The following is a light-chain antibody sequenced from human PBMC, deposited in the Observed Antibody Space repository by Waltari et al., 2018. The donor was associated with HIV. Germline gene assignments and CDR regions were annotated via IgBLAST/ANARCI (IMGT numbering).Light chain of an antibody. CDR3: ATWDDSLSGVV. J-gene: IGLJ2*01. V-gene: IGLV1-47*01. CDR2: RDN. Sequence: QSVLTQPPSASGTPGQRVTISCSGSNSNIGSNSVYWYQQLPGTAPKLLIYRDNQRLSGVPDRFSGSKSGTSASLAISGLRSDDEADYYCATWDDSLSGVVFGGGTKVTVL. CDR1: NSNIGSNS.